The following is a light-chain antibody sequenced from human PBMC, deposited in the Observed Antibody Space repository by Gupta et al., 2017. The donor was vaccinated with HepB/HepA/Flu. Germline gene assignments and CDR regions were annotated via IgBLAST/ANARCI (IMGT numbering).Light chain of an antibody. CDR1: SSDVGNYDL. Sequence: QSALTQPASVSASPGQSITIPCTATSSDVGNYDLVSWYPQHPGRAPKLIIYEVTERPSGVSDRFSGSKSGNTASLTISGLQADDESDYYCCSYAGSNTLIFGGGTKLTVL. CDR3: CSYAGSNTLI. J-gene: IGLJ2*01. V-gene: IGLV2-23*02. CDR2: EVT.